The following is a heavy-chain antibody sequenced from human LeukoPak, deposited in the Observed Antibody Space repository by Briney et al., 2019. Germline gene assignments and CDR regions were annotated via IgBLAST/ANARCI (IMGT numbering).Heavy chain of an antibody. D-gene: IGHD3/OR15-3a*01. J-gene: IGHJ4*02. CDR2: IRYNGGST. CDR1: GFTFSSHA. V-gene: IGHV3-64D*09. Sequence: GGSLRLSCAASGFTFSSHAMHWVRQAPGKALEYVSAIRYNGGSTYYANSVKDRFTISRDNSKNTLYLQMSSLRPEDTAVFYCVRRTGNYFDYWGQGTLVTVSS. CDR3: VRRTGNYFDY.